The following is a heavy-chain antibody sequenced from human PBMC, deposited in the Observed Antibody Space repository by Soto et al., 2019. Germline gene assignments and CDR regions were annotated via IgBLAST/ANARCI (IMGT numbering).Heavy chain of an antibody. Sequence: GGSLGLSCAASGFTFSDYYMSWIRQAPGKGPEWVSFISGSGGTIYYADSVKGRFTISRDNAKNSLYLQMNSLRAEDTAVYYCARDSGSFWFDPWGQGTLVTVSS. J-gene: IGHJ5*02. D-gene: IGHD1-26*01. V-gene: IGHV3-11*01. CDR3: ARDSGSFWFDP. CDR2: ISGSGGTI. CDR1: GFTFSDYY.